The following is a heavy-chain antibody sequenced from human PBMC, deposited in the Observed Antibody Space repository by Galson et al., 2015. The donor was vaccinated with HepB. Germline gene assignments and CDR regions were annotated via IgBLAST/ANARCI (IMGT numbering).Heavy chain of an antibody. V-gene: IGHV3-21*01. D-gene: IGHD1-1*01. Sequence: SLRLSCAASGFTFSRYSMNWVRQAPGKGLEWVSSITSDSTYIYYADSVGGRFTISRDNAKNSLYLQMNSLRAEDTAVYYCARDPEGTTTLRKLFDYWGQGTLVTVSS. CDR3: ARDPEGTTTLRKLFDY. CDR2: ITSDSTYI. J-gene: IGHJ4*02. CDR1: GFTFSRYS.